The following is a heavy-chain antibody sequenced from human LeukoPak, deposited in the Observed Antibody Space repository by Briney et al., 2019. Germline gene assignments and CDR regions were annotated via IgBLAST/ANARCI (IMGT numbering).Heavy chain of an antibody. CDR1: GFTFDDYG. CDR2: INWNGGST. V-gene: IGHV3-20*04. Sequence: GGSLRLSCAASGFTFDDYGMSWVRQAPGQGLEWVSGINWNGGSTGYADSVQGRFTISRDNAKNSLYLQMNSLRAEDKALYYCARRYYDILTGYSAEVFDYWGQGTLVTVSS. CDR3: ARRYYDILTGYSAEVFDY. D-gene: IGHD3-9*01. J-gene: IGHJ4*02.